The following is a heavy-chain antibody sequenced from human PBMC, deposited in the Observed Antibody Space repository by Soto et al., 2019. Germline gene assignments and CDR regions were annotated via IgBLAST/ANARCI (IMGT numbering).Heavy chain of an antibody. V-gene: IGHV5-51*01. CDR3: ARGGVSTRTFDY. CDR1: GYNFAGYW. D-gene: IGHD3-16*01. CDR2: TYPSDSDT. Sequence: GASLKISCKGSGYNFAGYWIAWVRQMPGKDLALMGITYPSDSDTRYRPSFQGQVTISADKSISSAYLQWSSLRASDTAMYYCARGGVSTRTFDYWGQGTPVTVSS. J-gene: IGHJ4*02.